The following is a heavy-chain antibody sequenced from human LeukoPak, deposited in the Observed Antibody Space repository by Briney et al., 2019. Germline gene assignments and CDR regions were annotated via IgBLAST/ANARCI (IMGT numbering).Heavy chain of an antibody. D-gene: IGHD6-19*01. Sequence: ASVKVSCKASGGTFGSYAISWVRQAPGQGLEWMGRIIPILGIANYAQKFQGRVTITADKSTSTAYMELSSLRSEDTAVYYCASSSGWYDAFDIWGQGTMVTVSS. CDR2: IIPILGIA. J-gene: IGHJ3*02. CDR1: GGTFGSYA. CDR3: ASSSGWYDAFDI. V-gene: IGHV1-69*04.